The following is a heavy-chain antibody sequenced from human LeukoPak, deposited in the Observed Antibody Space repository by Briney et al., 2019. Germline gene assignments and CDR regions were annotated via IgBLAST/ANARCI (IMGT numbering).Heavy chain of an antibody. CDR1: GGTFSSYA. CDR3: ARDRDYYDSSGYMGD. V-gene: IGHV1-69*13. Sequence: SVKVSCKASGGTFSSYAISWVRQAPGQGLEWMGGIIPIFGTANYAQKFQGRVTITADESTSTAYMELSSLRSEDTAVYYCARDRDYYDSSGYMGDRGQGTLVTVSS. D-gene: IGHD3-22*01. CDR2: IIPIFGTA. J-gene: IGHJ4*02.